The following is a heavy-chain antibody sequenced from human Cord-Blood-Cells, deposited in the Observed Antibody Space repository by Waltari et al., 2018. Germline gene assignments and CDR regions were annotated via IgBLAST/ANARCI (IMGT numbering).Heavy chain of an antibody. D-gene: IGHD7-27*01. J-gene: IGHJ4*02. CDR2: IIPIFGTA. V-gene: IGHV1-69*01. Sequence: QVQLVQSGAEVKKPGSSVKVSCKASGGTFSSYAISWVRQALGQGLEWMGGIIPIFGTANYAQKFQGRVTITADESTSTAYMELSSLRSEDTAVYYCAREFSPALGILRFEYYFDYWGQGTLVTVSS. CDR3: AREFSPALGILRFEYYFDY. CDR1: GGTFSSYA.